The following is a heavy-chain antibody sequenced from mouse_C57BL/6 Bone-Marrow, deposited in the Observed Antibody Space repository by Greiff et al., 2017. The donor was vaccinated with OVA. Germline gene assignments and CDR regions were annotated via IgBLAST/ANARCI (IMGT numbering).Heavy chain of an antibody. V-gene: IGHV1-19*01. CDR2: INPYNGGT. J-gene: IGHJ3*01. D-gene: IGHD1-1*01. CDR3: ASTYYDGSSSAWFDY. CDR1: GYTFTDYY. Sequence: EVQLQQSGPVLVKPGASVKMSCKASGYTFTDYYMNWVKQSHGKSLEWIGVINPYNGGTSYTQKFKGKATLTVDKSSSPASMALNGLTSEDSAVYYGASTYYDGSSSAWFDYWGQGTLVTVSA.